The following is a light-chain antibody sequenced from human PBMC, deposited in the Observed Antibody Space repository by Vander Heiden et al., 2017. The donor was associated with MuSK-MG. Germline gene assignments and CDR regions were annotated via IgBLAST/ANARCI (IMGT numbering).Light chain of an antibody. V-gene: IGKV3-15*01. CDR2: GAS. J-gene: IGKJ1*01. Sequence: EIVMTQSPATLSVSPGERATLACRASQSVSSNLAWYQQKPGQAPRLLTSGASTSAIGIPARFSGSWFGTEFTLTISIPQSVAFAVYYFQQDNNWPPWTFGQGTKVEIK. CDR3: QQDNNWPPWT. CDR1: QSVSSN.